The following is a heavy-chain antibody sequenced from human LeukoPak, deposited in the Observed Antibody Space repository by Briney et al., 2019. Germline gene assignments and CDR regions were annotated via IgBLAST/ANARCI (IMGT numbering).Heavy chain of an antibody. J-gene: IGHJ4*02. CDR1: GFTFSSYE. Sequence: PGGSLRLSCAASGFTFSSYEMNWVRQAPGKGLEWVSYISSGGSTIYYADSVKGRFTISRDNAKNSLYLQMNSLRAEDTAVYYCARDRGYSFGLGGDYWGRGTLVTVSS. CDR3: ARDRGYSFGLGGDY. V-gene: IGHV3-48*03. D-gene: IGHD5-18*01. CDR2: ISSGGSTI.